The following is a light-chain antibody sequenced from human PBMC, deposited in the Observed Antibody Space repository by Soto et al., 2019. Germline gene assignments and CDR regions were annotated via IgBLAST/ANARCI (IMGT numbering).Light chain of an antibody. CDR2: DAS. V-gene: IGKV1-5*01. Sequence: IRVTQSPSSFSASTGDRVTIACRASQSVSTWLAWYQQKPGKAPNLLIYDASNLESGVPSRFSGSGSGTEFTLAISSLQPDDFATYYCQQYNTYSPLTFGGGTKVDIK. CDR1: QSVSTW. CDR3: QQYNTYSPLT. J-gene: IGKJ4*01.